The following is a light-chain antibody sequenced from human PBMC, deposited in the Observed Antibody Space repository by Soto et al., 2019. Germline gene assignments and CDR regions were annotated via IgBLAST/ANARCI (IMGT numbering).Light chain of an antibody. CDR2: GAS. CDR3: QQFVGSPYT. CDR1: QSVSSSY. Sequence: EIVLTQSPGTLSLSPGERATLSCRASQSVSSSYLAWYQQKPCQAPRLLIYGASSRATGIPDRFSGSGYGTDFSLTSSRLEPEDFAVYFCQQFVGSPYTFGQGTKLEIK. V-gene: IGKV3-20*01. J-gene: IGKJ2*01.